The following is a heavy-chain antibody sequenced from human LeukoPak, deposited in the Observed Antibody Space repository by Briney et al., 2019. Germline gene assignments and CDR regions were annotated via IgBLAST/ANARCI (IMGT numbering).Heavy chain of an antibody. CDR2: IIPILGIA. D-gene: IGHD5-18*01. V-gene: IGHV1-69*04. J-gene: IGHJ6*02. CDR3: ARDPIYSYGQHGMDV. Sequence: SVKVSCKASGGTFSSYAISWVRQAPGQGLEWMGRIIPILGIANYAQKFQGRVTITADKSTSTAYMELSSLRSEDTAVYYCARDPIYSYGQHGMDVWGQGTTVTVSS. CDR1: GGTFSSYA.